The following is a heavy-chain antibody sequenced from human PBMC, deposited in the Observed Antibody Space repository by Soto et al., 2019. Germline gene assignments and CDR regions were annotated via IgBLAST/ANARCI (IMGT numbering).Heavy chain of an antibody. J-gene: IGHJ3*02. V-gene: IGHV4-31*03. D-gene: IGHD5-12*01. Sequence: QVQLQESGPGLVKPSQTLSLTCTVSGGSISSGGYYWSWIRQHPGKGLEWIGYIYYSGSTYYNPSLKSRVTISVDTSKNQFSLKLSSVTAADTAVYYCAREGYSGYDSGAFDIWGQGTMVTVSS. CDR2: IYYSGST. CDR1: GGSISSGGYY. CDR3: AREGYSGYDSGAFDI.